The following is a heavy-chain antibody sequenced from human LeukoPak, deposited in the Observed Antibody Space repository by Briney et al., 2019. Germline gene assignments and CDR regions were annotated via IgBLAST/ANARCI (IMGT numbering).Heavy chain of an antibody. CDR2: INEDGSTT. D-gene: IGHD3-22*01. CDR1: GFTFSSNW. V-gene: IGHV3-74*01. J-gene: IGHJ4*02. CDR3: ARSSGYYLNYFDY. Sequence: GGSLRLSCAASGFTFSSNWMHWVRQAPGKGLVWVSRINEDGSTTNYADSVKGRSTIFRDNAKNTLYLQMNSLRAEDTAVYYCARSSGYYLNYFDYWGQGTLVTVSS.